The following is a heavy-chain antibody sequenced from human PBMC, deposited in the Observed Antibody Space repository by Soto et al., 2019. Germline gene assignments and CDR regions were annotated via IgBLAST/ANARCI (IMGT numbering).Heavy chain of an antibody. CDR1: GYTFTSYG. CDR3: ARGVQLWSAEKYYYGMDV. D-gene: IGHD5-18*01. V-gene: IGHV1-18*04. CDR2: ISAYNGNT. Sequence: ASVKVSCKASGYTFTSYGISWVRQAPGQGLEWMGWISAYNGNTNYAQKLQGRVTMTTDTSTSTAYMELRSLRSDDTAVYYCARGVQLWSAEKYYYGMDVWGQGTTVTVSS. J-gene: IGHJ6*02.